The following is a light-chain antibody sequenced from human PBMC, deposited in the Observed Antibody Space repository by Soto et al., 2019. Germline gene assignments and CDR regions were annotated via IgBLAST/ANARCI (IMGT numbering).Light chain of an antibody. CDR2: AAS. V-gene: IGKV1-39*01. CDR3: QQSYSMLRT. Sequence: DIQMTQSPFSLSASVGDRVTITCRASQSISSYLNWYQQKPGKAPKLLIYAASSLQSGVPSRFTGSGSGTEFTLTISSLQPEDFATYYCQQSYSMLRTFGQGTKVDIK. J-gene: IGKJ1*01. CDR1: QSISSY.